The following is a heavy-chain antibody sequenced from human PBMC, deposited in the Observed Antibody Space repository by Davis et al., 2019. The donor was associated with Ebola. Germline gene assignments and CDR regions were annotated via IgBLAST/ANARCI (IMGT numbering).Heavy chain of an antibody. CDR3: ARDTVTTNPYYYYYGMDV. Sequence: PGKSLKISCAASGFTFSNAWMNWVRQAPGKGLEWVGRIKSKTDGGTTDYAAPVKGRFTISRDDSKNTLYLQMNSLKTEDTAVYYCARDTVTTNPYYYYYGMDVWGQGTTVTVSS. CDR2: IKSKTDGGTT. J-gene: IGHJ6*02. CDR1: GFTFSNAW. D-gene: IGHD4-17*01. V-gene: IGHV3-15*07.